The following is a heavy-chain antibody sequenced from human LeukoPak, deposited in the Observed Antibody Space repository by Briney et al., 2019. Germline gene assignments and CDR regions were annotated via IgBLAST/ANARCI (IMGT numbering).Heavy chain of an antibody. Sequence: GGSVRLSCVTSGFSISRYSMNWVRQAPGKGLEWVSSISSSSYHIYYADSIKGRFTISRDNAKNSLYLQMDSLRAEDTAVYYCAGGSSTSSYYFDYWGQGTLVTVSS. D-gene: IGHD2-2*01. V-gene: IGHV3-21*01. J-gene: IGHJ4*02. CDR1: GFSISRYS. CDR2: ISSSSYHI. CDR3: AGGSSTSSYYFDY.